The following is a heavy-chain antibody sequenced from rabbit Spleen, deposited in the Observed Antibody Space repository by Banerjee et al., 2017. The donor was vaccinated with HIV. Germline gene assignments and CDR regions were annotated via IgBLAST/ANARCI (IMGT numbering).Heavy chain of an antibody. Sequence: EQLLESGGGLVKPEGSLKLSCTASGFSFSNKAVMCWVRQAPGKGLEWIACISGGSIGFTYSATWVNGRFTISKTSSTTVTLQMTSLTAADTATYFCARDAATSFSSYGMDLWGPGPWSPS. CDR3: ARDAATSFSSYGMDL. CDR2: ISGGSIGFT. D-gene: IGHD8-1*01. J-gene: IGHJ6*01. CDR1: GFSFSNKAV. V-gene: IGHV1S45*01.